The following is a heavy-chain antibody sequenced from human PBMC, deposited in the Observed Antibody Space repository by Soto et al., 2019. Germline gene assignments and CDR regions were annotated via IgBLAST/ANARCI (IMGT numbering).Heavy chain of an antibody. CDR2: IFDDGST. D-gene: IGHD3-10*01. V-gene: IGHV4-4*02. CDR3: ARVLSGNKEWSDP. J-gene: IGHJ5*02. CDR1: GVSISAGNL. Sequence: QVQLQESGPGLVKPWGTLSLTCAVSGVSISAGNLWSWVRQPPGRGLEWIGEIFDDGSTNYNPSLKSRVTISVDKSQNHFSLKLTSVTAADTAVYYCARVLSGNKEWSDPWGQGTLVTVSS.